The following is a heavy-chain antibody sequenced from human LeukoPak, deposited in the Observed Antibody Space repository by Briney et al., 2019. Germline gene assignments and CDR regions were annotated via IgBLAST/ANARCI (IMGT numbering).Heavy chain of an antibody. CDR2: IYYSGST. J-gene: IGHJ5*02. D-gene: IGHD5-12*01. Sequence: PSETLSLTCTVSGGSISSSSYYWGWIRQPPGKGLEWIGSIYYSGSTYYNPSLKGRVTISVDTSKNQFSLKLSSVTAADTAVYYCARLSRGYSGYDAYNWFDPWGQGTLVTVSS. CDR3: ARLSRGYSGYDAYNWFDP. CDR1: GGSISSSSYY. V-gene: IGHV4-39*01.